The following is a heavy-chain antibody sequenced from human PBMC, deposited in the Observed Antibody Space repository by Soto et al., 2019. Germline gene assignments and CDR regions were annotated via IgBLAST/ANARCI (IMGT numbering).Heavy chain of an antibody. CDR2: ISYDGSNK. CDR3: ARDRFGGLIWGDFDY. V-gene: IGHV3-30-3*01. D-gene: IGHD2-15*01. J-gene: IGHJ4*02. Sequence: PGGSLRLSCAASGFTFSSYAMHWVRQAPGKGLEWVAVISYDGSNKDYADSVKGRFTISRDNSKNTLYLQMNSLRAEDTAVYYCARDRFGGLIWGDFDYWGQGTLVTVSS. CDR1: GFTFSSYA.